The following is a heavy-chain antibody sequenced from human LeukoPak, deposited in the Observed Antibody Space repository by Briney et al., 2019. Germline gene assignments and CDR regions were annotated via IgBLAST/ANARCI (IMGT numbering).Heavy chain of an antibody. CDR2: IYYSGST. V-gene: IGHV4-59*01. CDR3: ARARTYYYYYYMDV. J-gene: IGHJ6*03. Sequence: SETLSLTCAVYGGSFSGYYWSWIRQPPGKGLEWIGYIYYSGSTNYNPSLKSRVTISIDTSKNQFSLKLSSVTAADTAVYYCARARTYYYYYYMDVWGKGTTVTISS. CDR1: GGSFSGYY.